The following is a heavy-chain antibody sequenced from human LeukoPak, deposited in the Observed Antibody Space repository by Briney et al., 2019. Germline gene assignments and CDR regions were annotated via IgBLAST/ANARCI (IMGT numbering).Heavy chain of an antibody. CDR1: GFTFSSYG. Sequence: PGGSLRLSCAASGFTFSSYGMHWVRQATGKGLEWVAVISYYGSNKYYADSVKGRFTISRDNSKNTLYLQMNSLRAEDTAVYYCAKGLYGSGSYFYYYGMDVWGQGTTVTVSS. J-gene: IGHJ6*02. V-gene: IGHV3-30*18. D-gene: IGHD3-10*01. CDR2: ISYYGSNK. CDR3: AKGLYGSGSYFYYYGMDV.